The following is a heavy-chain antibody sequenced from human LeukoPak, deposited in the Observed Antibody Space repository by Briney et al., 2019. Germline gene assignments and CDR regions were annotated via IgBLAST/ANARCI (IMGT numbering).Heavy chain of an antibody. V-gene: IGHV1-69*13. D-gene: IGHD2-21*02. CDR2: IIPIFGTA. CDR1: GGTFSSYA. J-gene: IGHJ4*02. Sequence: SVKVSCKASGGTFSSYAISWVRQAPGQGLEWMGGIIPIFGTANYAQKFQGRVTITADESTSTAYMELSSLRSEDTAVYYCARDQIDVVVTATAPDYWGQGTLVTVSS. CDR3: ARDQIDVVVTATAPDY.